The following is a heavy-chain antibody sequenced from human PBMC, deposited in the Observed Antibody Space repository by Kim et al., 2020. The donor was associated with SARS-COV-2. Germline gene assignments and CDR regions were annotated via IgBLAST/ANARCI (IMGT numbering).Heavy chain of an antibody. Sequence: AASVKGRFTISRDDSKNTAYLQMNSLKTEDTAVYYCTTPRGAAAGTTVSEWGQGTLVTVSS. J-gene: IGHJ4*02. D-gene: IGHD6-13*01. V-gene: IGHV3-73*01. CDR3: TTPRGAAAGTTVSE.